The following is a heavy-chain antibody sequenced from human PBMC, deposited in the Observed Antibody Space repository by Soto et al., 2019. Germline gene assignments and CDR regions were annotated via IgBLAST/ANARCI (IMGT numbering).Heavy chain of an antibody. CDR2: ISFDGTNK. CDR1: GFTFSSYG. J-gene: IGHJ5*02. Sequence: QVQLVESGGGVVQPGRCLRLYCAASGFTFSSYGMPWVRQAPGKGLEWVAVISFDGTNKYSADSVRGRFTISRDNSKNTLYLQMNSLRDEDTAVYYCAKDVGVGELWVHWCDLWGQGTLVTVSS. CDR3: AKDVGVGELWVHWCDL. D-gene: IGHD3-10*01. V-gene: IGHV3-30*18.